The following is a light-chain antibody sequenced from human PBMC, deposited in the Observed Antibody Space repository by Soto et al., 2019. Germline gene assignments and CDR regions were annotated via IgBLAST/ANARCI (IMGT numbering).Light chain of an antibody. CDR1: SSNIGSNT. CDR2: SNN. CDR3: VAWDDSLNGYVV. V-gene: IGLV1-44*01. Sequence: QSVLPQPPSASGTPRQRVTISCSGSSSNIGSNTVNWYQQLPGTAPKLVIYSNNQRPSGVPDRFSGSKSGTSASLAISGLQSEDEADYYCVAWDDSLNGYVVFGGGTKVTVL. J-gene: IGLJ2*01.